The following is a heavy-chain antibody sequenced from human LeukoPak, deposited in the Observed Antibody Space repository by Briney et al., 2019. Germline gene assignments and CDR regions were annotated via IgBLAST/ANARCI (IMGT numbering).Heavy chain of an antibody. V-gene: IGHV1-24*01. D-gene: IGHD2-15*01. CDR3: ARKVVVAVTIDYYGMDV. Sequence: ASVKVSCKVSGYTLTELSMHWVRQAPGKGLEWMGGFDPEDGETIYAQKFQGRVTITADESTSTAYMELSSLRSEDTAIYYCARKVVVAVTIDYYGMDVWGQGTTVTVSS. CDR1: GYTLTELS. CDR2: FDPEDGET. J-gene: IGHJ6*02.